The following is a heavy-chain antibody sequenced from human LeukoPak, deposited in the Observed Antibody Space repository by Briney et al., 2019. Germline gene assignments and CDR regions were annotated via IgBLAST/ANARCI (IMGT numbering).Heavy chain of an antibody. CDR1: GGSISSGSYY. V-gene: IGHV4-61*02. Sequence: PLQTLSLTCTVSGGSISSGSYYWSWIRQPAGKGLEWIGRIYTSGSTNYNPSLKSRVTISVDTSKNQFSLKLSSVTAADTAVYYCAREGYSYGSNWFDPWGQVTLVTVSS. D-gene: IGHD5-18*01. CDR3: AREGYSYGSNWFDP. J-gene: IGHJ5*02. CDR2: IYTSGST.